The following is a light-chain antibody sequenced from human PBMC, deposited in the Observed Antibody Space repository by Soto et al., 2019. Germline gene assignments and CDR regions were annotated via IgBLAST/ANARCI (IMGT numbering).Light chain of an antibody. CDR1: QSVSSN. V-gene: IGKV3-15*01. J-gene: IGKJ5*01. Sequence: ETVMTQSPAALSVSPGERATLSCRASQSVSSNVAWYQQTPGQAPRLLIYGASTRAAGIPDRFSGSGSGTAFTLTISSLQSEDFAVYYCQQYNNWPPVTFGEGTRLDIK. CDR2: GAS. CDR3: QQYNNWPPVT.